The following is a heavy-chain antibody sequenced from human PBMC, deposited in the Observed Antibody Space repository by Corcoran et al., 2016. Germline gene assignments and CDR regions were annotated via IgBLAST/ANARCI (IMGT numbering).Heavy chain of an antibody. CDR3: AMPGIAAASPPSDYYYYGMYV. J-gene: IGHJ6*02. CDR2: INPSGGST. CDR1: GYTFTSYY. D-gene: IGHD6-13*01. Sequence: QVQLVQSGAEVKKPGASVKVSCKASGYTFTSYYMHWVRQAPGQGLEWMGIINPSGGSTSYAQKFQGRVTMTRDTSTSTVYMELSSLRSEDTAVYYCAMPGIAAASPPSDYYYYGMYVWGQGTTVTVSS. V-gene: IGHV1-46*01.